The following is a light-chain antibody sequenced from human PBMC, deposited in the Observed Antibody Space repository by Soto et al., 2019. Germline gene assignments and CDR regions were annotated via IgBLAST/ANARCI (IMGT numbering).Light chain of an antibody. CDR1: QGISSY. V-gene: IGKV1-8*01. Sequence: AIRMTQSPSSLSASTGDRVTITCRASQGISSYLAWYQQKPGKAPKLLIYAASTLQSGVPSRFGGSGSGTDFTLTISCLHSEDFATYYCQQYYSHPYTFGQGTKLEIK. J-gene: IGKJ2*01. CDR2: AAS. CDR3: QQYYSHPYT.